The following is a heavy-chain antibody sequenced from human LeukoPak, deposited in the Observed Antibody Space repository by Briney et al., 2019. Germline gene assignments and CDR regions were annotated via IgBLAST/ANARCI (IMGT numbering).Heavy chain of an antibody. Sequence: PSQTLSLTCTVSGGSISSGSYYWSWIRQPAGKGLEWIGRIYTGGSTNYNPSLKSRVTISVDTSKNQFSLKLSSVTAADTAVYYCARAWSLYDFWSGYYEGNWFDPWGQGTLVTVSS. CDR2: IYTGGST. V-gene: IGHV4-61*02. CDR3: ARAWSLYDFWSGYYEGNWFDP. J-gene: IGHJ5*02. CDR1: GGSISSGSYY. D-gene: IGHD3-3*01.